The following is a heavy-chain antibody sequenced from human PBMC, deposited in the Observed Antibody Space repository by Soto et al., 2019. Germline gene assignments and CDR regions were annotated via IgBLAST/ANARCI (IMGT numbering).Heavy chain of an antibody. V-gene: IGHV4-30-2*01. D-gene: IGHD2-15*01. Sequence: QILCLTCAVAEGSIRNGGYCWILIRKPPGKGLEWIGYIYHSGSTYYNPSLKSRVTISVDRSKNQFSLKLSSVTAADTAVYYCARGQVVAAQHWGQGTLVTVSS. CDR3: ARGQVVAAQH. J-gene: IGHJ4*02. CDR1: EGSIRNGGYC. CDR2: IYHSGST.